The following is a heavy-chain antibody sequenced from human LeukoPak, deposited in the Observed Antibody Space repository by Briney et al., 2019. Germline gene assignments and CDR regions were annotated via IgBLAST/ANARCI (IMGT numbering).Heavy chain of an antibody. V-gene: IGHV1-46*01. CDR1: GYTFTSYY. CDR3: ATLIAAAAPFDH. J-gene: IGHJ4*02. CDR2: INPSGGST. D-gene: IGHD6-13*01. Sequence: ASVKVSCKASGYTFTSYYMHWTRQAPGQGLEWMGIINPSGGSTSYAQKFQGRVTMTRDTSTSTVYMELSSLRSEDTAEYYCATLIAAAAPFDHWGQGTLVTVSS.